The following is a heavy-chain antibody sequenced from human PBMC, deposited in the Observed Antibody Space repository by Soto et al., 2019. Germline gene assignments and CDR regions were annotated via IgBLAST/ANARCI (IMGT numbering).Heavy chain of an antibody. CDR2: FTSTGGT. CDR3: AKGLNYFEY. Sequence: EVQLLESGGGLVQPGGSLRLSCAASGFTFSNYAMSWVRQAPGKGLEWVSTFTSTGGTYYTDSVKGRFTVSRDNSKSTLYLQLNSLRAEDTARYYCAKGLNYFEYWGQGTLVTVSS. J-gene: IGHJ4*02. CDR1: GFTFSNYA. V-gene: IGHV3-23*01.